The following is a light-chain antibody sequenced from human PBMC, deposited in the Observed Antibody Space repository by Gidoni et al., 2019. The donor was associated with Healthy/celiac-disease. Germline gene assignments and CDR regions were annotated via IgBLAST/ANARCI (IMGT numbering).Light chain of an antibody. V-gene: IGKV1-39*01. CDR2: AAS. J-gene: IGKJ3*01. CDR3: QQSYSTPRFT. Sequence: DIQMTQSPSSLSASVGDRVTITCRASQSISSYLNWYQQKPGKAPKLLIYAASSLQSGVPSRFSGSGSGTDVTLTISSLQPEDFATYYCQQSYSTPRFTFXPXTKVDIK. CDR1: QSISSY.